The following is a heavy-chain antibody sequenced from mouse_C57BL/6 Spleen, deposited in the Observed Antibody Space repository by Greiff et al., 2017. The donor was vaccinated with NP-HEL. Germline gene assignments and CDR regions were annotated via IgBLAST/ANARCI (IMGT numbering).Heavy chain of an antibody. J-gene: IGHJ3*01. CDR1: GYAFSSSW. CDR3: ARSEAY. V-gene: IGHV1-82*01. CDR2: IYPGDGDT. Sequence: VQLQQSGPELVKPGASVKISCKASGYAFSSSWMNWVKQRPGKGLEWIGRIYPGDGDTNYNGKFKGKATLTTDKSSSTAYMQLRSLTSEDSAVYFCARSEAYWGQGTLVTVSA.